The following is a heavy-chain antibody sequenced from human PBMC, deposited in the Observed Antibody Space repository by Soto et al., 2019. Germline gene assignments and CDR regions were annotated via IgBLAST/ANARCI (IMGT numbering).Heavy chain of an antibody. Sequence: TLSLTCPVSGGSISSGGYYWSWIRQHPGKGLEWIGYIYYSVSTYYNPSLKSRVTISVDTSKNQFSLKLTSVTAADKAVYYCERVRVTTGYYYRMDVWGQGTTVTVYS. V-gene: IGHV4-31*03. CDR1: GGSISSGGYY. J-gene: IGHJ6*02. CDR2: IYYSVST. CDR3: ERVRVTTGYYYRMDV. D-gene: IGHD4-17*01.